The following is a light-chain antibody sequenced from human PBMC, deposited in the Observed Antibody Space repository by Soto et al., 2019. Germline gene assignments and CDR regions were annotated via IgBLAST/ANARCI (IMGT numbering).Light chain of an antibody. J-gene: IGKJ2*01. Sequence: EIVMTQSPSTLSVSPGERATLSCRASQSVSSNLAWYQQKPGQAPRLLIYGASTRPTGIPARFSGSGSGTEFTITISSLQSADFAVYYCQQYNNWPPMYTFGQGTKLEIK. CDR1: QSVSSN. CDR3: QQYNNWPPMYT. V-gene: IGKV3-15*01. CDR2: GAS.